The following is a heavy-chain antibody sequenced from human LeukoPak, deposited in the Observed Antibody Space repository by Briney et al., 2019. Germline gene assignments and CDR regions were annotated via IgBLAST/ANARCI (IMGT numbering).Heavy chain of an antibody. J-gene: IGHJ4*02. CDR1: GGSISSYH. Sequence: SETLSLTCTVSGGSISSYHWSWIRQPPGKGLEWIGYIYYTGSTNYNPSLKSRVTMSVDTSKNQFTLNLKSVTPEDTAVYYCARNLIPEQLVLNFWSQGTLVTVSS. V-gene: IGHV4-59*01. D-gene: IGHD6-13*01. CDR3: ARNLIPEQLVLNF. CDR2: IYYTGST.